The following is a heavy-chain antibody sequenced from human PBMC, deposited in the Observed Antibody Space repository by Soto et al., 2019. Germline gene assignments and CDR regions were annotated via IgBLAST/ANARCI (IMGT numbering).Heavy chain of an antibody. Sequence: EVQLLESGGGLVQPGGSLRLSCAASGFTFSNYAMSWVRQAPGKGLEWVSGISSSGATTYYADSVKGRFTISKDSSKNTLALQINSMRAEDTAVYYCAKDPNGDDVGGFEMLGQGTKFTVSS. CDR1: GFTFSNYA. J-gene: IGHJ3*02. CDR3: AKDPNGDDVGGFEM. D-gene: IGHD4-17*01. CDR2: ISSSGATT. V-gene: IGHV3-23*01.